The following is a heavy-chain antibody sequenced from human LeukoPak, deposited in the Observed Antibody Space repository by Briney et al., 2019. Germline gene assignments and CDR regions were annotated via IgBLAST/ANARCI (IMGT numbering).Heavy chain of an antibody. D-gene: IGHD3-16*02. CDR3: ARGRDMITFGGVIVTGFDP. CDR2: ISAYNGNT. Sequence: ASVKVSCKASGYTFTSYGISWVRQAPGQGLEWMGWISAYNGNTNYAQKLQGRVTMTTDTSTSTAYMELRSLRSDDTAVYYCARGRDMITFGGVIVTGFDPWGQGTLVTVSS. J-gene: IGHJ5*02. V-gene: IGHV1-18*01. CDR1: GYTFTSYG.